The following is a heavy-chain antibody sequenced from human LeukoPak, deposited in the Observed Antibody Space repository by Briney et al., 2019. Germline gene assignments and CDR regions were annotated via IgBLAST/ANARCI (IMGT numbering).Heavy chain of an antibody. CDR2: IYHSGST. J-gene: IGHJ4*02. D-gene: IGHD3-10*01. CDR3: ARVPITMVRGVIIKGYDY. Sequence: PSETLSLTCTVSGYSISSGYYWGWIRQPPGKGLEWIGSIYHSGSTYYNPSLKSRVTISVDTSKNQFSLKLSSVTAADTAVYYCARVPITMVRGVIIKGYDYWGQGTLVTVSS. CDR1: GYSISSGYY. V-gene: IGHV4-38-2*02.